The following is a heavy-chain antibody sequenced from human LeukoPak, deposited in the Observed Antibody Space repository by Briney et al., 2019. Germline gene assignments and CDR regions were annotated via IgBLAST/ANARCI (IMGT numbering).Heavy chain of an antibody. CDR1: GFTFSSYW. V-gene: IGHV3-7*05. D-gene: IGHD6-19*01. Sequence: GGSLRLSCAAPGFTFSSYWMSWVRQAPGKGLERVANIKQDGSEKYYVDSVKGRFTISRDNAKNSLYLQMNSLRAEDTAVYYCARVKYSSGWPLDYWGQGTLVTVSS. CDR3: ARVKYSSGWPLDY. CDR2: IKQDGSEK. J-gene: IGHJ4*02.